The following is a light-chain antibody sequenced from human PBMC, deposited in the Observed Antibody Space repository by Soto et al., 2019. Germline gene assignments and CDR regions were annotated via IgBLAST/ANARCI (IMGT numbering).Light chain of an antibody. Sequence: VLTQPPSVSAAPGQKVTISCSGTSSNIGNNYVSWNQQLPGTAPKLLIYDNNKRPSGIPDRFSGSKSGTSATLGITGLQTGDEADFYCGTWDSSLSVHVFGTGTKVTVL. CDR2: DNN. J-gene: IGLJ1*01. V-gene: IGLV1-51*01. CDR3: GTWDSSLSVHV. CDR1: SSNIGNNY.